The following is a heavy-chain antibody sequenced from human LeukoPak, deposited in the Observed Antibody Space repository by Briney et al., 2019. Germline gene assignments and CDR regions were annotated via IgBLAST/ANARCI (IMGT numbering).Heavy chain of an antibody. CDR3: ARHRRYSSSWYGQISNCFDP. CDR2: INHSGST. D-gene: IGHD6-13*01. Sequence: PSETLSLTCTVSGGSIGSYYWSWIRQPPGKGLEWIGEINHSGSTNYNPSLKSRVTISVHTPKNQFSLKLSSVTAADTAVYYCARHRRYSSSWYGQISNCFDPWGQGTLVTVSS. J-gene: IGHJ5*02. CDR1: GGSIGSYY. V-gene: IGHV4-34*01.